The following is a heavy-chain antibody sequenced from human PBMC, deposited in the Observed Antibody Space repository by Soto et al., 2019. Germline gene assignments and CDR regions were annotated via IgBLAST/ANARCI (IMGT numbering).Heavy chain of an antibody. V-gene: IGHV4-31*03. J-gene: IGHJ5*02. Sequence: QVQLQESGPGLVKPSQTLSLTCTVSGGSISSGGYYWSWIRQHPGKGLEWIGYIYYSGSTYYNPSLKSRGTIPVDTSKNQFSLKLSSVTAADTAVYYCARNYPAATNWFDPWGQGTLVTVSS. CDR3: ARNYPAATNWFDP. CDR2: IYYSGST. CDR1: GGSISSGGYY. D-gene: IGHD2-2*01.